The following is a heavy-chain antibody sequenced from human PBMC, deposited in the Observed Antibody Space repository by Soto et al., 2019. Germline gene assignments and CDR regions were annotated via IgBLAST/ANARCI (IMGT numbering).Heavy chain of an antibody. CDR3: ASNDPGARFDP. V-gene: IGHV1-2*02. CDR2: INPNTGAT. J-gene: IGHJ5*02. CDR1: RYIFTAYF. Sequence: QVQLVQSGAEVKKPGASVKVSCKAPRYIFTAYFMHWVRQVPGQGLEWMGWINPNTGATHYGLSFQGRVTMTRDTSISTAYMELSSLRSDDTAVYYCASNDPGARFDPWGQGTLVIVSS. D-gene: IGHD1-1*01.